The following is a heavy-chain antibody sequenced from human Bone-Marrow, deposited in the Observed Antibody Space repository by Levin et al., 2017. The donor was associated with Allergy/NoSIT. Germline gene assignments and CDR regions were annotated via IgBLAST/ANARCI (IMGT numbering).Heavy chain of an antibody. CDR1: GYTFSNYY. J-gene: IGHJ4*02. CDR3: ARGGCSSTSCLDY. D-gene: IGHD2-2*01. V-gene: IGHV3-74*01. Sequence: VASVKVSCAASGYTFSNYYLHWVRQAAGKGLVWVSRITSDGSVTNYADSVKGRFTISRDNAKNTLYLQMNSLSAEDTAVYYCARGGCSSTSCLDYWGQGTLVTVSS. CDR2: ITSDGSVT.